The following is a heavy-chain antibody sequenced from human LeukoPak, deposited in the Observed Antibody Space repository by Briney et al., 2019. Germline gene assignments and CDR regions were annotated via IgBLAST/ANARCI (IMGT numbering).Heavy chain of an antibody. V-gene: IGHV1-2*04. CDR2: INPNRGGT. J-gene: IGHJ3*02. CDR3: ARDRRYCSGGSCYSDAFDI. Sequence: ASVKVSCKASGYTFTGYYMHWVRQAPGQGLEWMGWINPNRGGTNYAQKFQGWVTMTRDTSISTAYMELSRLRSDDTAVYYCARDRRYCSGGSCYSDAFDIWGQGTMVTVSS. D-gene: IGHD2-15*01. CDR1: GYTFTGYY.